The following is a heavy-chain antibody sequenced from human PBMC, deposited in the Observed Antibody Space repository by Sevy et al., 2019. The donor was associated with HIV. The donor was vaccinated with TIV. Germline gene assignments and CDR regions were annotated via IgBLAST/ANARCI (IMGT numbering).Heavy chain of an antibody. CDR2: IQYDGNDK. CDR3: AKNTAAAGAGGFDY. V-gene: IGHV3-30*02. CDR1: RFIFNDYG. D-gene: IGHD6-13*01. J-gene: IGHJ4*02. Sequence: GESLKISCAASRFIFNDYGMHWVRQAPGKGLEWVAFIQYDGNDKYYADSMRGRFTISRDNSKNMLLLQMNSLRSEDTAMYYCAKNTAAAGAGGFDYWGQGTLVTVSS.